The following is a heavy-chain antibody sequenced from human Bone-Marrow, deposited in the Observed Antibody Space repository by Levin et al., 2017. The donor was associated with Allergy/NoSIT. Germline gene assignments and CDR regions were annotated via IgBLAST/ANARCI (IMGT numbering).Heavy chain of an antibody. D-gene: IGHD3-16*01. Sequence: PGGSLRLSCAASGFTFSSYALHWVRQAPGKGLEWVALISHDGRQKYYAESVKGRFIISRDNSKKMQSLEMNSLSAEDTAVYYCVRDWGHDRFLYGMDVWGQGTTVTVSS. CDR1: GFTFSSYA. V-gene: IGHV3-30*03. J-gene: IGHJ6*02. CDR2: ISHDGRQK. CDR3: VRDWGHDRFLYGMDV.